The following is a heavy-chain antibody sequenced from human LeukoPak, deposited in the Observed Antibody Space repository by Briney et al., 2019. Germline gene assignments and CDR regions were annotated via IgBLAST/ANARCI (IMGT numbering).Heavy chain of an antibody. CDR2: IYYSGST. Sequence: SETLSLTCTVSGGSISSYYWSWIRQPPGKGLEWIGYIYYSGSTNYNPSLKSRVTISVDTSKNQFSLKLSSVTAADTAVYYCARRGYCSGGSCYLPGAFDIWGQGTMVTVSS. V-gene: IGHV4-59*08. D-gene: IGHD2-15*01. J-gene: IGHJ3*02. CDR3: ARRGYCSGGSCYLPGAFDI. CDR1: GGSISSYY.